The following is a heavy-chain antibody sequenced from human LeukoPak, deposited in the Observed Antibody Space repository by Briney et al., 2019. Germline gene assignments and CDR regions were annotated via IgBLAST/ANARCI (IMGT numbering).Heavy chain of an antibody. CDR2: ISALTGDT. CDR3: AREATGRAFDP. D-gene: IGHD1-1*01. Sequence: ASVKVSCKASGYNFNDFGVTWVRQAPGQGLEWMGWISALTGDTDYAQKFQGRVTMTTDTSTDSAYMEMRSLRSDDTAVYYGAREATGRAFDPWGQGTLVTVSS. CDR1: GYNFNDFG. V-gene: IGHV1-18*01. J-gene: IGHJ5*02.